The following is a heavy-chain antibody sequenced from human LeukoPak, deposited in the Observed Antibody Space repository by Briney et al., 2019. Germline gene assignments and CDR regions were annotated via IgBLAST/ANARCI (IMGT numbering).Heavy chain of an antibody. CDR3: ARVGYYWIDY. J-gene: IGHJ4*02. D-gene: IGHD1-26*01. CDR1: GFTFSHYS. CDR2: IGSSSNYI. Sequence: GGSLRLSCAASGFTFSHYSMNWVRQAPGKGLEWVSSIGSSSNYIYYADSLKGRFTISRDNARNSLYLQMNSLRAEDTAVYYCARVGYYWIDYWGQGTLVTVSS. V-gene: IGHV3-21*01.